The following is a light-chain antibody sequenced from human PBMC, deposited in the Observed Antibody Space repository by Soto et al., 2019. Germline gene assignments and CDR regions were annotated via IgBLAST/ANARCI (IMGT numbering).Light chain of an antibody. Sequence: DTQMTQSPSSVSASVGDRVTITCRASQAIGTWLAWYQQKPGKAPKLLIYAASSLQSGVPSRFSGSGSGTHFTLTISSLQPEDFATYFCQQANTFPLLTFGGGTKVEIK. CDR2: AAS. J-gene: IGKJ4*01. CDR3: QQANTFPLLT. CDR1: QAIGTW. V-gene: IGKV1-12*01.